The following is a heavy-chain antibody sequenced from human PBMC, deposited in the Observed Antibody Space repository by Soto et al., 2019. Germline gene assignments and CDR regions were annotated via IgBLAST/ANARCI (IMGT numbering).Heavy chain of an antibody. V-gene: IGHV4-31*03. CDR2: ISNSGNT. D-gene: IGHD5-18*01. J-gene: IGHJ4*02. CDR1: GGSINRGGYY. Sequence: SETLSLTCSVSGGSINRGGYYWNWIRHHAGKGLEWIGYISNSGNTYYNTFLKSRVTISLDTSKNQFSLKLGPVTAADTAVYYCARGGGYSYGWYYFDFWGQGTLVTVSS. CDR3: ARGGGYSYGWYYFDF.